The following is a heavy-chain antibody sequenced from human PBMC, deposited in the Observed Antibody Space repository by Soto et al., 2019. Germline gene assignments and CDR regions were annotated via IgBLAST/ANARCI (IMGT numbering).Heavy chain of an antibody. CDR1: GGSVSSGSYY. CDR3: ARDIRGYSRAFDY. CDR2: IYFNGST. J-gene: IGHJ4*02. V-gene: IGHV4-61*01. Sequence: SETLSLTCTVSGGSVSSGSYYWSWIRQPPGKGLEWIGYIYFNGSTNYNPSLKSRLTISVDTSKNQFSLKLTSVAAADTAMYYCARDIRGYSRAFDYWGQGTLVTVSS. D-gene: IGHD5-18*01.